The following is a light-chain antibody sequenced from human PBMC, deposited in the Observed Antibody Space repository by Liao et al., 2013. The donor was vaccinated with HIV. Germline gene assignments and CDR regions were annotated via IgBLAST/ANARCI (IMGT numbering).Light chain of an antibody. CDR1: NIGDKG. Sequence: SYELTQPPSVSVAPGKTAKITCGGDNIGDKGVHWYQQKPGQAPTLVIYYDDKRPSGIPERFSGSSSGTTVTLTISGVQAEDEADYYCQSADSSATCPVFGGGTKLTVL. CDR2: YDD. V-gene: IGLV3-25*03. CDR3: QSADSSATCPV. J-gene: IGLJ3*02.